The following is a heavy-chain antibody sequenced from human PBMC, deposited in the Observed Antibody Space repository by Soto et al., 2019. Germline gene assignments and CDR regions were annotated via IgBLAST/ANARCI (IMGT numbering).Heavy chain of an antibody. J-gene: IGHJ4*02. CDR3: ARGRANCSGGSCYYFYY. Sequence: EVQLVESGGGLVKPGGSLRLSCAASGFTFSSYSMNWVRQAPGKGLEWVSSISSSSSYIYYADSVKGRFTISRDNAKNSLYLQMNSLRAEDTAVYYCARGRANCSGGSCYYFYYWGQGTLVTFSS. CDR1: GFTFSSYS. D-gene: IGHD2-15*01. V-gene: IGHV3-21*01. CDR2: ISSSSSYI.